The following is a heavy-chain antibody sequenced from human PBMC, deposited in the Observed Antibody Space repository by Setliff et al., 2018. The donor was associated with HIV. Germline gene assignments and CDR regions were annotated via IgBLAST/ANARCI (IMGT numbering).Heavy chain of an antibody. CDR3: ARDEGFDSSGYYSGTFDY. J-gene: IGHJ4*02. CDR1: GYTFTSYG. CDR2: ISPYNGNT. Sequence: ASVKVSCKASGYTFTSYGIGWVRQAPGQGLEWMGWISPYNGNTNYAQKLQGRVTMTTDTSTSTAYMELSSLRSDDTAVYYCARDEGFDSSGYYSGTFDYWGQGTLVTVSS. D-gene: IGHD3-22*01. V-gene: IGHV1-18*01.